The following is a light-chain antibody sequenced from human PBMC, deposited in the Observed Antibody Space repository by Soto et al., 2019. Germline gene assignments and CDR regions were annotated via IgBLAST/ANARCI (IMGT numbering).Light chain of an antibody. CDR3: CSNAGSSTP. CDR1: SSDVGSYNL. J-gene: IGLJ1*01. Sequence: QSALTQPASVSGSPGQSITISCTGTSSDVGSYNLVSWYQQHPGKAPKLMIYEGSKRPSGVSNRFSGSKSGNTDSLTISGRQAEDEADYYCCSNAGSSTPFGTVTKVTVL. V-gene: IGLV2-23*01. CDR2: EGS.